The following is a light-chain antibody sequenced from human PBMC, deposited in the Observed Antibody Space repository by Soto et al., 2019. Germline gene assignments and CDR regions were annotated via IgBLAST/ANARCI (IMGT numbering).Light chain of an antibody. CDR2: WAS. Sequence: DIVMTQSPDSLAVSLGEGATINCKSSQSVLYSSNNKNYLAWYQQKPGQPPKLLIHWASTRESGVPDRFSGSGSGTDFTLTISSLQAEDVAVYYCQQYYSFPQTFGQRTKVEIK. J-gene: IGKJ1*01. CDR1: QSVLYSSNNKNY. V-gene: IGKV4-1*01. CDR3: QQYYSFPQT.